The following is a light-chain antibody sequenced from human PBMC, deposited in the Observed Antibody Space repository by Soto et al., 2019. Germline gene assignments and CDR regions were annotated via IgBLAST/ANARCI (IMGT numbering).Light chain of an antibody. CDR1: QSVSSN. J-gene: IGKJ1*01. Sequence: VLTQSPGTLSLAPGERATLSCRASQSVSSNLAWYQQKPGQAPRLLIYGASTRATGIPARFSGSGSGTDFTLTISRLEPEDFAVYYCQQYGSSPWTFGQGTKVDIK. V-gene: IGKV3-20*01. CDR2: GAS. CDR3: QQYGSSPWT.